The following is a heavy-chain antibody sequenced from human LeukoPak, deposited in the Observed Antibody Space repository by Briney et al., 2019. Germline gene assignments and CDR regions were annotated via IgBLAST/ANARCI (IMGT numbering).Heavy chain of an antibody. J-gene: IGHJ6*02. Sequence: GGSLRLSCAASGLTFSSYGMHWVRQAPGKGLEWVAVISYDGSNKYYADSVKGRFTISRDNSKNTLYLQMNSLRAEDTAVYYCAKDFSPSVDTAMMDYYYYGMDVWGQGTTVTVSS. CDR3: AKDFSPSVDTAMMDYYYYGMDV. V-gene: IGHV3-30*18. CDR1: GLTFSSYG. CDR2: ISYDGSNK. D-gene: IGHD5-18*01.